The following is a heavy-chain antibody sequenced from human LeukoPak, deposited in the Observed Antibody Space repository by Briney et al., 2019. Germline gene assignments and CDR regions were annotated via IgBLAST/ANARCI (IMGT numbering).Heavy chain of an antibody. CDR3: ARDRIEYSSSDYFDY. J-gene: IGHJ4*02. Sequence: GGSLRLSCAASGFTVSSNYMSWVRQAPGKGLEWVSVIYSGGSTYYADSVKGRFTISRDNSKNTLYLQINSLRAEDTAVYYCARDRIEYSSSDYFDYWGQGTLVTVSS. V-gene: IGHV3-53*01. CDR1: GFTVSSNY. D-gene: IGHD6-6*01. CDR2: IYSGGST.